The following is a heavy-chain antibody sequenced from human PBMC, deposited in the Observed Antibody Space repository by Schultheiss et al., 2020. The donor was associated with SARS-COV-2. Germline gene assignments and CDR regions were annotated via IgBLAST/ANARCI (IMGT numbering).Heavy chain of an antibody. CDR3: ARAEVDTARFPPYPFDY. J-gene: IGHJ4*01. Sequence: SQTLSLTCTVSGGSISSYYWSWIRQPPGKGLEWIGYIYYSGSTNYNPSLKSRVTISVDKSKNQFSLKLSSVTAADTAVYYCARAEVDTARFPPYPFDYWGHGALVTVSS. CDR1: GGSISSYY. D-gene: IGHD5-18*01. CDR2: IYYSGST. V-gene: IGHV4-59*08.